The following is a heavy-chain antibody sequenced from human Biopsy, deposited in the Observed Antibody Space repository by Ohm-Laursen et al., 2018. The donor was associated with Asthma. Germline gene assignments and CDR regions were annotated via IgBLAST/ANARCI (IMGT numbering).Heavy chain of an antibody. CDR3: ARTYYDFLTEQVNDAFAM. J-gene: IGHJ3*02. Sequence: GASVKVSCKASGYTFINYSIHWARQAPGQRLEWMGWINAGNGNTKYSQKFQGRVTISRDTSASTAYMDLSSLRSEDTAVYYCARTYYDFLTEQVNDAFAMWGQGTMVTVSS. CDR1: GYTFINYS. D-gene: IGHD3-9*01. V-gene: IGHV1-3*01. CDR2: INAGNGNT.